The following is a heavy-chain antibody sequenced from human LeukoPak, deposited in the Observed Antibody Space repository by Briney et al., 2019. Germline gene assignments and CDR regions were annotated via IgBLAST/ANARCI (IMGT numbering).Heavy chain of an antibody. CDR1: GFTVSSNY. CDR3: ARDGDLGLPGGSNY. V-gene: IGHV3-66*01. J-gene: IGHJ4*02. CDR2: IYSGGST. Sequence: GGSLRLSCAASGFTVSSNYMSWARQAPGKGLEWVSVIYSGGSTYYADSVKGRFTISRDNSKNTLYLQMNSLRAEDTAVYYCARDGDLGLPGGSNYWGQGTLVTVSS. D-gene: IGHD3-16*01.